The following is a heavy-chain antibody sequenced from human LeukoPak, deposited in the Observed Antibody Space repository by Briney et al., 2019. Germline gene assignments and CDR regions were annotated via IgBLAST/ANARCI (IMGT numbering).Heavy chain of an antibody. CDR3: AAAAAGMPGDYYYYYMDV. D-gene: IGHD6-13*01. CDR1: GGSISPYY. Sequence: SETLSLTCSVSGGSISPYYWSWIRQPPGKGLEWIGYIYYSGSTNYNPSLKSRVTISVDTSKNQFSLKLSSVTAADTAVYYCAAAAAGMPGDYYYYYMDVWGKGTTVTISS. J-gene: IGHJ6*03. CDR2: IYYSGST. V-gene: IGHV4-59*01.